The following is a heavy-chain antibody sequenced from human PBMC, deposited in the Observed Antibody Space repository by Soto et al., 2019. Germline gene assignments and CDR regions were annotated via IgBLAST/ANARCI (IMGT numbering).Heavy chain of an antibody. J-gene: IGHJ4*02. Sequence: ASVKVSCKPSGYTFDTYYLHWVRQAPGQALEWMGVIHPSGGGTTYAQKFLGRVTVTRDTSTSTVFMELSSLRSDDTAVYYCARGGHIAVVTASFDYWGQGTLVTVSS. CDR2: IHPSGGGT. V-gene: IGHV1-46*02. CDR3: ARGGHIAVVTASFDY. CDR1: GYTFDTYY. D-gene: IGHD2-21*02.